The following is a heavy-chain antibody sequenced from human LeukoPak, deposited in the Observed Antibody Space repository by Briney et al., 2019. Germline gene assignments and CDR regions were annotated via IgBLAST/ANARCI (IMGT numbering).Heavy chain of an antibody. Sequence: ASVKVSCKASGYTFTGYYMHRVRQAPGQGLEWMGWINPNSGGTNYAQKFQGRVTMTRDTSISTAYMELSRLRSDDTAVYYCARVLVGAYYYMDVWGKGTTVTVSS. J-gene: IGHJ6*03. CDR3: ARVLVGAYYYMDV. CDR2: INPNSGGT. D-gene: IGHD1-26*01. CDR1: GYTFTGYY. V-gene: IGHV1-2*02.